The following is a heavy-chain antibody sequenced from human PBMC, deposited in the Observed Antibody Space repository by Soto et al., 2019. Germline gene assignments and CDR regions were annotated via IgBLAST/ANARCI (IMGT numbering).Heavy chain of an antibody. CDR1: GFTFSHYP. J-gene: IGHJ4*02. V-gene: IGHV3-23*01. CDR2: ISAGGDRT. CDR3: ARRV. Sequence: EVPVSESGGGLVQPGGSLRLSCATSGFTFSHYPMNWVRQAPGKGLEWVSGISAGGDRTYYADSVKGRFTIFRDNSKNSVSLQMNSLRVEDTAVYYCARRVWGQGTLVTVSS.